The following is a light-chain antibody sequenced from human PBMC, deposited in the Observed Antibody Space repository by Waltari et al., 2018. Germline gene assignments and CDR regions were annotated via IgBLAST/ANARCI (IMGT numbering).Light chain of an antibody. CDR2: AAS. J-gene: IGKJ1*01. CDR3: QHYLRLPVT. CDR1: QRISRT. Sequence: IVLTQPPGTLSLSPGERATLSCRASQRISRTLVWYQKKPGQAPRLLIYAASTRATGIPDMFSGSGSETDFSLTISTLEPEDFAVYYCQHYLRLPVTFGQGTKVEIK. V-gene: IGKV3-20*01.